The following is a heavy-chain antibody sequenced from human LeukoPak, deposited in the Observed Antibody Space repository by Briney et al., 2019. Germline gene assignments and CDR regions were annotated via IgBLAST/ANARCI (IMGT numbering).Heavy chain of an antibody. CDR2: ISGSGGST. CDR3: AKDHDYSNYCFDY. Sequence: GSLRLSCAASGFTFNRDWTAWVRQAPGKGLEWVSAISGSGGSTYYADSVKGRFTISRDNSKNTLYLQMNSLRAEDTAVYYCAKDHDYSNYCFDYWGQGTLVTVSS. D-gene: IGHD4-11*01. J-gene: IGHJ4*02. CDR1: GFTFNRDW. V-gene: IGHV3-23*01.